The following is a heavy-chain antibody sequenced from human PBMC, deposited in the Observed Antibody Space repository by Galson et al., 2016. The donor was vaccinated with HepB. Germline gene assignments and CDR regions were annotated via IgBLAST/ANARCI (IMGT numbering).Heavy chain of an antibody. J-gene: IGHJ6*02. CDR1: GFTFSSYG. D-gene: IGHD3-3*01. CDR3: AKGLYNDFWSGFPPYYDCVMDV. V-gene: IGHV3-30*18. Sequence: SLRLSCAASGFTFSSYGMHWVRQAPGQGLEWVAVVSFDGSQKYYPDSVKGRFAISRDNSKNTLFLHVSSLSSEDTAVYYCAKGLYNDFWSGFPPYYDCVMDVWGQGTTVTVPS. CDR2: VSFDGSQK.